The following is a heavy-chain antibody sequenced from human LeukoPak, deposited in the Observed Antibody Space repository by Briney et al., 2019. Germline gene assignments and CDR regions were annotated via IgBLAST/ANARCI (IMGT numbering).Heavy chain of an antibody. J-gene: IGHJ4*02. CDR1: GFIFSPYA. D-gene: IGHD4-17*01. V-gene: IGHV3-64*04. CDR2: ISSEGKTT. Sequence: GGSLRLSCSASGFIFSPYAMHWVRQAPGKGLEYVSSISSEGKTTYYADSVKGRFTISRDNAKNSLYLQMNSLRAEDTAVYYCARAGDYGDYFDYWGQGTLVTVSS. CDR3: ARAGDYGDYFDY.